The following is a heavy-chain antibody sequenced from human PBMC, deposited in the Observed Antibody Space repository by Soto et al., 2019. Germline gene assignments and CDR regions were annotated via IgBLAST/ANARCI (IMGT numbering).Heavy chain of an antibody. CDR1: GFTFSNYG. V-gene: IGHV3-30*03. CDR2: ISYDGSKE. CDR3: ARDPKTSGGQHWAFNYFDS. Sequence: GGSLRLSCAASGFTFSNYGMHWVRQAPGKGLEWVTVISYDGSKEYYGDSVKGRFTISRDNSKNTLYLQMNSLRPEDTAVYYCARDPKTSGGQHWAFNYFDSWGQGTLVTVSS. J-gene: IGHJ4*02. D-gene: IGHD7-27*01.